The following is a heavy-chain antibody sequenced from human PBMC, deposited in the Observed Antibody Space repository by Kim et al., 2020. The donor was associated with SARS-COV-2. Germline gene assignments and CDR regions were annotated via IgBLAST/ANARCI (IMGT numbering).Heavy chain of an antibody. D-gene: IGHD3-10*01. CDR1: GFTFDDYA. CDR2: ISWNSGSI. Sequence: GGSLRLSCAASGFTFDDYAMHWVRQAPGKGLEWVSGISWNSGSIGYADSVKGRFTISRDNAKNSLYLQMNSLRAEDTALYYCAKGVAYYYGSGSYYSVYYFDYWGQGTLVTVSS. J-gene: IGHJ4*02. CDR3: AKGVAYYYGSGSYYSVYYFDY. V-gene: IGHV3-9*01.